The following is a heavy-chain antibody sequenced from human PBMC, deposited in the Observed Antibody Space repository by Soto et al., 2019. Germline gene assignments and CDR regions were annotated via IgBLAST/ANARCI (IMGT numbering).Heavy chain of an antibody. CDR1: EDTFRNYA. CDR2: IIPIFGTA. Sequence: SVKVSCKASEDTFRNYAISWVRQAPGQGLEWMGGIIPIFGTANYAQKFQGRVTITADESTSTAYMELSSLRSEDTAVYYCASDNWFDPWGQGTLVTVSS. V-gene: IGHV1-69*13. CDR3: ASDNWFDP. J-gene: IGHJ5*02.